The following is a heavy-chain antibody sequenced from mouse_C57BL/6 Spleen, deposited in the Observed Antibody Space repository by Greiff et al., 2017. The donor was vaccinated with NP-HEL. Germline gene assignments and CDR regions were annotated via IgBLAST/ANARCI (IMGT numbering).Heavy chain of an antibody. Sequence: EVKVVESGGGLVKPGGSLKLSCAASGFTFSDYGMHWVRQAPEKGLEWVAYISSGSSTIYYADTVKGRFTISRDNAKNTLFLQMTSLRSEDTAMYYCARCTTVVALYYAMDYWGQGTSVTVSS. D-gene: IGHD1-1*01. CDR2: ISSGSSTI. J-gene: IGHJ4*01. CDR3: ARCTTVVALYYAMDY. CDR1: GFTFSDYG. V-gene: IGHV5-17*01.